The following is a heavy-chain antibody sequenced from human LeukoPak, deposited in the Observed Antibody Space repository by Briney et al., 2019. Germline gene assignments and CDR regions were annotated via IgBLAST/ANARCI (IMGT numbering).Heavy chain of an antibody. J-gene: IGHJ5*02. D-gene: IGHD2-2*01. V-gene: IGHV4-34*01. Sequence: SETLSPTCAVYGGSFSGYYWSWIRQPPGKGLEWIGEINHSGSTNYNPSLKSRVTISVDTSKNQFSLKLSSVTAADTAVYYCARVVPAATWFDPWGQGTLVTVSS. CDR3: ARVVPAATWFDP. CDR1: GGSFSGYY. CDR2: INHSGST.